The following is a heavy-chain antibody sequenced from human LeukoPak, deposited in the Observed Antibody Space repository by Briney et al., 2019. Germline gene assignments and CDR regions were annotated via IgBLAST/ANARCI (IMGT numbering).Heavy chain of an antibody. J-gene: IGHJ5*02. D-gene: IGHD2-8*01. Sequence: GGSLRLSCAASGFSFSDYGTRWVRQAPGKGLEWVTFMQYDGSVIFYADSVKGRFTISRDNSKNTVYLQMSSLRSGDTAVYFCAQDVPIERVPGVGPGSWGQGTLVIVSS. CDR3: AQDVPIERVPGVGPGS. V-gene: IGHV3-30*02. CDR1: GFSFSDYG. CDR2: MQYDGSVI.